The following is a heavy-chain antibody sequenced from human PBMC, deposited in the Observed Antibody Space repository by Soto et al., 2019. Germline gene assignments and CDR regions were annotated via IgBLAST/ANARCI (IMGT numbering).Heavy chain of an antibody. D-gene: IGHD4-17*01. J-gene: IGHJ4*02. CDR3: ARGKATVTTDFDY. Sequence: SETLSLTCTVSGGSVSSGSYYWSWIRQPPGKGLEWIGYIYYSGSTNYNPSLKSRVTISVDTSKNQFSLKLSSVTAADTAVYYCARGKATVTTDFDYWGQGTLVTVSS. CDR1: GGSVSSGSYY. V-gene: IGHV4-61*01. CDR2: IYYSGST.